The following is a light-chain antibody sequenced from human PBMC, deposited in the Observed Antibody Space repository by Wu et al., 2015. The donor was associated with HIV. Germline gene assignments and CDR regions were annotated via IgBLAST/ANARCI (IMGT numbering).Light chain of an antibody. Sequence: EIVLTQSPATLSLSPGESATLSCRASQSIDSYLAWYQQKPGQAPRLLIYDLYNRATGIPARFSGSGSGTDFTLTISGLEPEDFAVYYCQQYGRLLPYTFGQGTKLE. CDR2: DLY. CDR3: QQYGRLLPYT. V-gene: IGKV3-11*01. J-gene: IGKJ2*01. CDR1: QSIDSY.